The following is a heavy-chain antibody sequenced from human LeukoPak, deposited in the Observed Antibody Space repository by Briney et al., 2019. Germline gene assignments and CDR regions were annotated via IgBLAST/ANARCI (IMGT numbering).Heavy chain of an antibody. J-gene: IGHJ6*02. D-gene: IGHD1-14*01. CDR2: INPSSGGT. Sequence: ASVKVSCKASGYTFTGYYIHWGRQAPGQGLEWMGRINPSSGGTNYAQKFQGTVTMTRDTSISTAYMELSRLRSDDTAVYYCARKPEGMDVWGQGTTVTVSS. CDR3: ARKPEGMDV. CDR1: GYTFTGYY. V-gene: IGHV1-2*06.